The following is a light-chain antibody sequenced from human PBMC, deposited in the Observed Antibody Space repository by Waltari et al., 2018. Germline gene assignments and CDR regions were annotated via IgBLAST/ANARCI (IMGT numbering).Light chain of an antibody. Sequence: SYEVTQPPSVSVSPGRTATITCSGDKLGDKYASWYQQKPGQSPVLIIYQDNKRPSGIPERFSGSISGDTATLTISGTQAMDEADYYCQTWDSSTNVVFGGGTKLTVL. CDR3: QTWDSSTNVV. CDR2: QDN. J-gene: IGLJ2*01. CDR1: KLGDKY. V-gene: IGLV3-1*01.